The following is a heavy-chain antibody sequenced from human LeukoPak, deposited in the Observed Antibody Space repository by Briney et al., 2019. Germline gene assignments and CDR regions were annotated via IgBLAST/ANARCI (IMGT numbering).Heavy chain of an antibody. D-gene: IGHD2-2*01. V-gene: IGHV6-1*01. CDR1: GDSVSSNSVT. CDR2: TYYRSTWYN. Sequence: SRTLSLTCAISGDSVSSNSVTWNWIRQSPSRGLEWLGRTYYRSTWYNDYAVSVRGRITVNPDASKNQFSLHLNSVTPEDTAVYYCARRLTQYDCFDPWGQGILVTVSS. J-gene: IGHJ5*02. CDR3: ARRLTQYDCFDP.